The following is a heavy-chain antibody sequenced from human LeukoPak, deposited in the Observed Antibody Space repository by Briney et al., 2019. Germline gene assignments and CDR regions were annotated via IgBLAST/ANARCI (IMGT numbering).Heavy chain of an antibody. D-gene: IGHD3-10*01. CDR1: GFTFSSYE. CDR2: ISSSGSTI. CDR3: ARDTYYYGSGSFDY. V-gene: IGHV3-48*03. J-gene: IGHJ4*02. Sequence: GGSLRLSCAASGFTFSSYEMNWVRQAPGKGLEWVSYISSSGSTIYYADSVKGRFTISRDNAKNSLYLQMNSLRAEDTAVYYCARDTYYYGSGSFDYWVQGTLATVSS.